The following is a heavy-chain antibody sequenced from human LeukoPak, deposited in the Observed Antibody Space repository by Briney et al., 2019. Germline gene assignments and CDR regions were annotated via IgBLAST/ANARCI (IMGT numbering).Heavy chain of an antibody. Sequence: GGSLRLSCAASGFTFSSYGMHWVRQAPGKGLEWVAFIRYDGSNKYYADSVKGRFTISRDNSKNTLYLQMNSLRAEDTAVYYCARRASVAGIFLLGTNFDYWGQGTLVTVSS. D-gene: IGHD6-19*01. CDR3: ARRASVAGIFLLGTNFDY. V-gene: IGHV3-30*02. CDR1: GFTFSSYG. CDR2: IRYDGSNK. J-gene: IGHJ4*02.